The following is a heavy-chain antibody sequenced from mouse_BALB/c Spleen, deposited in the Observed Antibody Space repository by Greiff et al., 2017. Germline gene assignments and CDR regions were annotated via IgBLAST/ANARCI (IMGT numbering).Heavy chain of an antibody. D-gene: IGHD1-1*01. J-gene: IGHJ1*01. Sequence: VQLVESGPGLVQPSQSLSITCTVSGFSLTSYGVHWVRQSPGKGLEWLGVIWSGGSTDYNAAFISRLSISKDNSKSQVFFKMNSLQANDTAIYYCARDGSSTYWYFDVWGAGTTVTVSS. CDR1: GFSLTSYG. CDR2: IWSGGST. V-gene: IGHV2-2*02. CDR3: ARDGSSTYWYFDV.